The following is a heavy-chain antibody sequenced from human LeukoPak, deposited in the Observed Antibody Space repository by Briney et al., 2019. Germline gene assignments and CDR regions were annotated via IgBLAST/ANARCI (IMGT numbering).Heavy chain of an antibody. Sequence: GGSLRLSCAASGFTFSSYAMTWVRQAPGKGLECVSLISAGGGTTYYADSVKGRFTISRDNSRNTLFLQMNSLRVVDTAVYYCASRDPCSGDSCNGLANWGQGTLVTVSS. V-gene: IGHV3-23*01. D-gene: IGHD2-15*01. CDR1: GFTFSSYA. J-gene: IGHJ4*02. CDR3: ASRDPCSGDSCNGLAN. CDR2: ISAGGGTT.